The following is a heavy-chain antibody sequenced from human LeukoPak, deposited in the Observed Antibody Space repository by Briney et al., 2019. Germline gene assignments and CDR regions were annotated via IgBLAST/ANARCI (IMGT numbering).Heavy chain of an antibody. D-gene: IGHD1-1*01. J-gene: IGHJ4*02. Sequence: GGSLRLSCAASGFTFSSYSMNWVRQAPGKGLEWVASISTTSDYIHYEDSLKGRLAISRDNAKNSLYLQMNSLRAEDTAVYYCARGGIWSQGFDHWGQGTLVTVSS. CDR2: ISTTSDYI. CDR1: GFTFSSYS. CDR3: ARGGIWSQGFDH. V-gene: IGHV3-21*01.